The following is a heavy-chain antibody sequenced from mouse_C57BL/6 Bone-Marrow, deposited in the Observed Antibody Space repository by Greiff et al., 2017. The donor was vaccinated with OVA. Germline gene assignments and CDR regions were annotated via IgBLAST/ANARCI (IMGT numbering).Heavy chain of an antibody. CDR2: YPGSGNTY. CDR3: KPYGSSLDY. V-gene: IGHV1-83*01. Sequence: VQLQQSGPELVKPGASAKMSCKASGYTFTDYYMHWVKQKPGKGLEWIGEIYPGSGNTYYNEKFKGKATLTADTSSSTAYMQLSSLTSEDSAVYFCAKPYGSSLDYWGQGTTLTVSS. CDR1: YTFTDYYM. J-gene: IGHJ2*01. D-gene: IGHD1-1*01.